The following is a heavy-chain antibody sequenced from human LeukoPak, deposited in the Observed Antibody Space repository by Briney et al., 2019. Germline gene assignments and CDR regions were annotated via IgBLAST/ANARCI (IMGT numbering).Heavy chain of an antibody. V-gene: IGHV3-48*01. J-gene: IGHJ3*02. CDR2: ISSSSSTI. D-gene: IGHD3-22*01. CDR3: ARAGRYYYDSSGYYYDAFEI. Sequence: PGGSLRLSCAASGFTFSSYSMNWVRQAPGKGLEWVSYISSSSSTIYYADSVKGRFTISRDNAKNSLYLQMNSLRAEDTAVYYCARAGRYYYDSSGYYYDAFEIWGQGTMVTVSS. CDR1: GFTFSSYS.